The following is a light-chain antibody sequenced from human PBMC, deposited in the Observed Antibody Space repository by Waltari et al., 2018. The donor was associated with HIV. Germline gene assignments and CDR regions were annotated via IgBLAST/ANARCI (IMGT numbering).Light chain of an antibody. CDR2: DVS. CDR1: SSDISGYKF. V-gene: IGLV2-14*03. CDR3: SSFTSRRILV. Sequence: QSALTQPASVSGSPGQSITISCTGTSSDISGYKFLSCYQQHQGKAPKLLIDDVSNRPSGFSDRFSGSNSGNTASLTISGLQPEDEADYHCSSFTSRRILVFGGGTKLTL. J-gene: IGLJ2*01.